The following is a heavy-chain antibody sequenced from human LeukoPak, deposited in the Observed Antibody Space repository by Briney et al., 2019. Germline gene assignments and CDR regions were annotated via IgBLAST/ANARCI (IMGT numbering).Heavy chain of an antibody. Sequence: GGSLRLSCAASGFTISSYEMNWVRQAPGKGLEWVSYISSSGSTIHYADSVKGRFTISRDNAKNSLYLQMNSLRAEDTAVYYCARDAHYWYFDLWGRGTLVTVSS. CDR3: ARDAHYWYFDL. CDR1: GFTISSYE. J-gene: IGHJ2*01. CDR2: ISSSGSTI. V-gene: IGHV3-48*03.